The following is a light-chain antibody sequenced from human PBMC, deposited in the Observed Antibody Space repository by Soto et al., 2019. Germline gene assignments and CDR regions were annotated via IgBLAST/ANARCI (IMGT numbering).Light chain of an antibody. CDR2: SNN. Sequence: QSVLTQPPSASGTPGQRVTMSCSGSSSNIGSNTVNWYQHLPGTAPKLVVYSNNKRPSGVPDRFSGSKSGTSVSLAISGLHSEDDADYYCPTWYDSLKGYVFCTGTKLTVL. CDR3: PTWYDSLKGYV. V-gene: IGLV1-44*01. J-gene: IGLJ1*01. CDR1: SSNIGSNT.